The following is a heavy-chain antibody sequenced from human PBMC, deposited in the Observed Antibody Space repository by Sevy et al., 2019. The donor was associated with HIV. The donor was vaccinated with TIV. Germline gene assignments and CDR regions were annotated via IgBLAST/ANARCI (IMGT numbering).Heavy chain of an antibody. Sequence: ASVKVSCKASGGTFSSYAISWVRQAPGQGLEWMGGIIPIFGTANYAQKFQGRVTITADESTSTAYMELSSLRSEDTAVHYCARDFSGYYDSSGYTYFQHWGQGTLVTVSS. CDR1: GGTFSSYA. V-gene: IGHV1-69*13. J-gene: IGHJ1*01. D-gene: IGHD3-22*01. CDR3: ARDFSGYYDSSGYTYFQH. CDR2: IIPIFGTA.